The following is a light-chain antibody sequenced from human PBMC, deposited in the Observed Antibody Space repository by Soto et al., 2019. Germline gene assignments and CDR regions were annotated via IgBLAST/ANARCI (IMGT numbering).Light chain of an antibody. Sequence: QSALTQPPSVSAAPGQKVIISCSGSSFNIGNNYVSWYQQLPGTAPKLLIYDNNKRPSGIPDRFSGSKSGTSATLAITGLQAADEADYYCGAWESSLNPYVFGTGTKSPS. CDR1: SFNIGNNY. CDR2: DNN. V-gene: IGLV1-51*01. CDR3: GAWESSLNPYV. J-gene: IGLJ1*01.